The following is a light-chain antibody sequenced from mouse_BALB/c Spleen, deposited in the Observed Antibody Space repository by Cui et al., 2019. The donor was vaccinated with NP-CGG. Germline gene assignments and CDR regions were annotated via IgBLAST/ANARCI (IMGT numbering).Light chain of an antibody. V-gene: IGLV1*01. Sequence: HAVVTQESALPTSPGETVTLTCRSSTGAVTTYNYANWVQEKPDHLFTGLIGGTNNRAPGVPARFSGSLIGDKAALTITGAQTEDEAIYFCALWYSNHWVFGGGTKLTVL. CDR2: GTN. CDR3: ALWYSNHWV. J-gene: IGLJ1*01. CDR1: TGAVTTYNY.